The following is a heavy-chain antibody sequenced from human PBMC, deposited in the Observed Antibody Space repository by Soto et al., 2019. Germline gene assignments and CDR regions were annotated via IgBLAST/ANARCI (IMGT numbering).Heavy chain of an antibody. CDR1: GYTFTSYY. V-gene: IGHV1-46*01. CDR3: AIFTVGYCSSTSCLGGDQPFDP. CDR2: INPSGGST. J-gene: IGHJ5*02. Sequence: ASVKVSCKASGYTFTSYYMHWVRQAPGQGLEWMGIINPSGGSTSYAQKFQGRVTITADKSTSTAYMELSSLRSEDTAVYYCAIFTVGYCSSTSCLGGDQPFDPWGQGTLVTVSS. D-gene: IGHD2-2*01.